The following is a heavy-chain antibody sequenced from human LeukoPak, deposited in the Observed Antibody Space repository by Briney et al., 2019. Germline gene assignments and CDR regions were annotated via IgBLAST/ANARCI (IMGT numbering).Heavy chain of an antibody. V-gene: IGHV3-66*04. CDR1: GFTVSSNY. J-gene: IGHJ4*02. CDR2: IYSGGST. CDR3: ATPPLGLAPNIDY. Sequence: GGSLRLSCAASGFTVSSNYMSWVRQAPGKGLEWVSVIYSGGSTYYADSVKGRFTISRDNSKNTLYLQMNSLRAEDTAVYYCATPPLGLAPNIDYWGQGTLVTVSS.